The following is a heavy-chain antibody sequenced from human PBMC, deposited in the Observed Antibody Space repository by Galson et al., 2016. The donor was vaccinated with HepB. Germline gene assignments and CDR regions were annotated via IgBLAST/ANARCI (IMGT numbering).Heavy chain of an antibody. D-gene: IGHD3-3*01. Sequence: SVKVSCKASGYTFTSYYMHWVRQAPGQGLEWMGIINPSGGGTDYAQEFQGRVTVTRDTSIRTAYMELSRLRSDDTAVYYCARGGDFWSGYFFQDWGQGTLVSVSS. V-gene: IGHV1-2*02. CDR3: ARGGDFWSGYFFQD. CDR2: INPSGGGT. J-gene: IGHJ1*01. CDR1: GYTFTSYY.